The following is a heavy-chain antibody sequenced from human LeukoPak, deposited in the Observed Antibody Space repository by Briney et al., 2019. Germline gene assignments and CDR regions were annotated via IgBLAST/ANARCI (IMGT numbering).Heavy chain of an antibody. CDR3: ARADPAPDFWSGYDRPPPDY. CDR2: ISYDGSNK. J-gene: IGHJ4*02. V-gene: IGHV3-30-3*01. D-gene: IGHD3-3*01. Sequence: GRSLRLSCAASGYTFSSYAMHWVRQAPGKGLEWVAVISYDGSNKYYVDSVKGRFTISRDNSKNTLYLQMNSLRAEDTAVYYCARADPAPDFWSGYDRPPPDYWGQGTLVTVSS. CDR1: GYTFSSYA.